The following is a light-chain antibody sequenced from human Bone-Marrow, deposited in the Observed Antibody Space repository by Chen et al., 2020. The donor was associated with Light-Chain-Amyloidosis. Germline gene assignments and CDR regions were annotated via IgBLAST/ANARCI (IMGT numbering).Light chain of an antibody. CDR1: SSDVGGYNY. Sequence: QSALTQPPSVSGSPRQSLTISCTGTSSDVGGYNYVSWYQQHPGKAPKLIIYDVTYRPSGVSNRFSGSKSGNTASLTISGLQAEDEADYYCSSFTRNNALVFGGGTKLTVL. J-gene: IGLJ2*01. CDR2: DVT. CDR3: SSFTRNNALV. V-gene: IGLV2-14*03.